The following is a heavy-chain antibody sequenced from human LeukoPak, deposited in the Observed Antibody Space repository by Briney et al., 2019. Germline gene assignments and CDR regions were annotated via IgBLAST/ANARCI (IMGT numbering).Heavy chain of an antibody. CDR3: ARGYTWESGSFYIDH. CDR2: INPSGGST. Sequence: AASVKVSCKASGYTFTSYYMCWVRQAPGQGPEWMGIINPSGGSTNYAQKFQGRVTMTGDTSTSTVYMELSGLRSEDTAVYYCARGYTWESGSFYIDHWGQGTLVTVSS. D-gene: IGHD1-26*01. CDR1: GYTFTSYY. J-gene: IGHJ4*02. V-gene: IGHV1-46*01.